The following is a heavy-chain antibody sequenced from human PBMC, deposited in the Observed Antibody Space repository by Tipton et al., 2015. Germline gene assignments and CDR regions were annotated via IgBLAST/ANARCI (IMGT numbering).Heavy chain of an antibody. CDR3: ARHGGGWYYFDY. J-gene: IGHJ4*02. Sequence: TLSLTCDVSGYSISSGYYWSWIRQPPGKGLEWIGSISYSGSIYYNPSLKSRVTMSVGSSKTHFSLNLNTVTAADTAVYYCARHGGGWYYFDYCGQGILVTVSS. V-gene: IGHV4-38-2*01. D-gene: IGHD6-19*01. CDR1: GYSISSGYY. CDR2: ISYSGSI.